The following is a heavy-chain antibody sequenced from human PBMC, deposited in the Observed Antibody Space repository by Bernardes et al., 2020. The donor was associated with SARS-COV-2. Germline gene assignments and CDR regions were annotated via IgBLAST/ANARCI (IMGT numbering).Heavy chain of an antibody. V-gene: IGHV3-74*01. CDR3: VRDFTPAYFDL. CDR1: GFIFTRYW. D-gene: IGHD2-15*01. J-gene: IGHJ2*01. CDR2: INTDGSRT. Sequence: GGSLRLSCAASGFIFTRYWMHWVRQAPGKGPVWVSRINTDGSRTDYADSVKGRLTMSRDNAKNTVYLQMNSVRVEDTALYYCVRDFTPAYFDLWGRGTLVTVSS.